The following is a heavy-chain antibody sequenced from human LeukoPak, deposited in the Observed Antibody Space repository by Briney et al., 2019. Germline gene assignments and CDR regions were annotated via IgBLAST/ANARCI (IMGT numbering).Heavy chain of an antibody. Sequence: ASVKVSCKASGYTFTSYGISWVRQAPGQGLEWMGWISAYNGNTNYAQKLQGRVTMTTDTSTSTAYMELSRLRSDDTAVYYCARDLSSRSYSDGFDYWGQGTVVTVSS. J-gene: IGHJ4*02. CDR3: ARDLSSRSYSDGFDY. CDR1: GYTFTSYG. V-gene: IGHV1-18*04. CDR2: ISAYNGNT. D-gene: IGHD1-26*01.